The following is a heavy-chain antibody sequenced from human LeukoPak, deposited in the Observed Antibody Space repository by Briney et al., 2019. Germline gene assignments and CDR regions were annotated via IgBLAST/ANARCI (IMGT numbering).Heavy chain of an antibody. V-gene: IGHV3-49*04. Sequence: GESLKISCTTSGFIFGDYAMTWVRQAPGKGLEWVGFIRSKAYGGTTEYAASVKGRFTISRDDSKSIAYLQMNSLKTEDTAVYYCERYYYDGTYDYWGQGTLVTVSS. CDR3: ERYYYDGTYDY. J-gene: IGHJ4*02. CDR1: GFIFGDYA. D-gene: IGHD3-22*01. CDR2: IRSKAYGGTT.